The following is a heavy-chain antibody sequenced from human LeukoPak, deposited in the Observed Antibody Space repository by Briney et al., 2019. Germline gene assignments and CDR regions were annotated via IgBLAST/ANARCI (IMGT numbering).Heavy chain of an antibody. CDR1: GFTASSNS. J-gene: IGHJ4*02. CDR2: IYSGGNT. D-gene: IGHD4-17*01. CDR3: ARRAGEYSHPYDY. Sequence: GGSLRLSCTVSGFTASSNSMSWVRQAPGKGLEWVSFIYSGGNTHYSDSVKGRFTIPRDNSKNTLYLQMNSLRAEDTAIYYCARRAGEYSHPYDYWGQGTLVTVSS. V-gene: IGHV3-53*01.